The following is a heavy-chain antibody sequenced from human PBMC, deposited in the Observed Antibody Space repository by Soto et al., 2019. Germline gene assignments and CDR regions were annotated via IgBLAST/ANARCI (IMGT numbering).Heavy chain of an antibody. CDR1: GYTFYSHS. D-gene: IGHD5-18*01. J-gene: IGHJ6*02. Sequence: QAQLVQSGAEVKKHGASVKVSCKASGYTFYSHSISWVREAPGQGLEWMGRISSDNGNTRYAQKFRGRVTMTTDTSTSTVYMELRNLRSDDTAVYYCARCIQQDYYYGMDVWGQGTTVTVSS. CDR2: ISSDNGNT. V-gene: IGHV1-18*01. CDR3: ARCIQQDYYYGMDV.